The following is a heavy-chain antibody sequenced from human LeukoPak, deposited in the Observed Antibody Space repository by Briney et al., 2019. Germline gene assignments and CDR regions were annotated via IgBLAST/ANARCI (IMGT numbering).Heavy chain of an antibody. V-gene: IGHV4-39*07. CDR3: ARHKPLTSSWYLDY. D-gene: IGHD6-13*01. CDR2: IYYSGST. J-gene: IGHJ4*02. CDR1: GCSISSSSYY. Sequence: NASETLSLTCTVSGCSISSSSYYWGWIRQPPGKGLELIGSIYYSGSTYYNPSLKSRDTISVDTSKNQFSLKLSSVTAADTAVYYCARHKPLTSSWYLDYWGQGTLVTVSS.